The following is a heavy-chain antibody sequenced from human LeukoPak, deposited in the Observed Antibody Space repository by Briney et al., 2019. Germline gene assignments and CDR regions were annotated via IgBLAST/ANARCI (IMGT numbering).Heavy chain of an antibody. CDR3: ARSGPEKPKYSSGDDY. CDR2: INHSGST. Sequence: SETLSLTCAVYGGSFSGYYWSWLRQPPGKGLEWIGEINHSGSTNYNPSLKSRVTISVDTSKNQFSLKLSSVTAADTAVYYCARSGPEKPKYSSGDDYWGQGTLVTVSS. V-gene: IGHV4-34*01. CDR1: GGSFSGYY. J-gene: IGHJ4*02. D-gene: IGHD5-18*01.